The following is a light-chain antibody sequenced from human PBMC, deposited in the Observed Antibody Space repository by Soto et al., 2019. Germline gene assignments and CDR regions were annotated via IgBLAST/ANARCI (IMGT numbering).Light chain of an antibody. CDR1: SSDVGGYNY. CDR3: SSYTGSSTYV. J-gene: IGLJ1*01. Sequence: QSALTQPASVSGSPGQSITISCTGTSSDVGGYNYVSWYQQYPGKAPKLMIYDVSNRPSGVSIRFSGSKSGNTASLTISGLQAEDEADYYCSSYTGSSTYVFGTGTKLTGL. CDR2: DVS. V-gene: IGLV2-14*03.